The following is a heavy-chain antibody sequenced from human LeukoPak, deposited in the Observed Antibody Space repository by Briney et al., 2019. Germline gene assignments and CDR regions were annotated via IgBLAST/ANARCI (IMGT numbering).Heavy chain of an antibody. D-gene: IGHD3-9*01. V-gene: IGHV3-49*03. CDR1: GFTFGDYS. Sequence: GGSLRLSCTGSGFTFGDYSMSWFRQAPGKGLEWVGFIRSKTYGGTTEYAASVIGRFTISRDDSKSIAYLLINSLKTEDTAVYYCARDYDLLTGSSDYWGQGTLVTVSS. J-gene: IGHJ4*02. CDR3: ARDYDLLTGSSDY. CDR2: IRSKTYGGTT.